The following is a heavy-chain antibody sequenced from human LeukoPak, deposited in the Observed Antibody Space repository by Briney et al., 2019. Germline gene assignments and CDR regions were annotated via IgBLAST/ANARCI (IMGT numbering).Heavy chain of an antibody. J-gene: IGHJ5*02. CDR1: GGSISSSSYY. Sequence: SETLPLTCTVSGGSISSSSYYWGWIRQPPGKGLEWIGSIYYSGSTYYNPSLKSRVTISVDTSKNQFSLKLSSVTAADTAVYYCARLWFGELFWFDPWGQGTLVTVSS. CDR2: IYYSGST. V-gene: IGHV4-39*01. D-gene: IGHD3-10*01. CDR3: ARLWFGELFWFDP.